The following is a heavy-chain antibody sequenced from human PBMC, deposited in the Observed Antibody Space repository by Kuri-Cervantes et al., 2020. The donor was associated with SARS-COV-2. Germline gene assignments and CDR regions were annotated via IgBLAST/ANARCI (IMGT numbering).Heavy chain of an antibody. D-gene: IGHD2-21*01. CDR1: GGSFSGYY. J-gene: IGHJ4*02. CDR3: ARFGVVIAIGFDY. Sequence: ESLKISCAVYGGSFSGYYWSWIRQPPGKGLEWIGEINHSGSTNYNPSLKSRVTISVDTSKNQFSLKLSSVTAADTAVYYCARFGVVIAIGFDYWGQGTLVTVSS. V-gene: IGHV4-34*01. CDR2: INHSGST.